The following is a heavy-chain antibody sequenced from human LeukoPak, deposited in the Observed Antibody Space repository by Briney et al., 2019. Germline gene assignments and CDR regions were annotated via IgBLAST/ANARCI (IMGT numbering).Heavy chain of an antibody. D-gene: IGHD3-16*01. V-gene: IGHV4-39*01. CDR2: IYYSVST. Sequence: PSETLSLTCTVSGGSISSSSYSWGWIRQPPGKGLEWIGSIYYSVSTYYNPSLKSRVTISVHTSKNQFSLKLSSVTAADTAVYYCATVPLFGYFQHWGQGTLVTVSS. CDR1: GGSISSSSYS. J-gene: IGHJ1*01. CDR3: ATVPLFGYFQH.